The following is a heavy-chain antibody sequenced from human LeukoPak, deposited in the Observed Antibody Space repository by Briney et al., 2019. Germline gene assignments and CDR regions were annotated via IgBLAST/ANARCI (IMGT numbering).Heavy chain of an antibody. CDR3: ARERGGYYENWFDP. CDR2: IYLNGNT. CDR1: GDSISSGIYY. Sequence: SQTLSLTRSVSGDSISSGIYYWSWIRQPAGKGLEWIGRIYLNGNTNHNPSLKSRVSLSIDTSRNQFSLKVTSVTAADSGIYYCARERGGYYENWFDPWGEGTRVTVSS. V-gene: IGHV4-61*02. D-gene: IGHD1-26*01. J-gene: IGHJ5*02.